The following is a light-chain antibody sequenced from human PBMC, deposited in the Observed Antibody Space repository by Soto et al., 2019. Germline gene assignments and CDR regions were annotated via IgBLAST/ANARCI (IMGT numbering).Light chain of an antibody. Sequence: DIQMTQSPSTLSASVGDRVTITCRASQSISSWLAWYQQKPGKAPKLLIYDASTLETGVPSRFSGGGSGTDFTFTISSLQPEDIGTYYCQQYDNLPLTFGGGTKVDIK. V-gene: IGKV1-33*01. J-gene: IGKJ4*01. CDR2: DAS. CDR1: QSISSW. CDR3: QQYDNLPLT.